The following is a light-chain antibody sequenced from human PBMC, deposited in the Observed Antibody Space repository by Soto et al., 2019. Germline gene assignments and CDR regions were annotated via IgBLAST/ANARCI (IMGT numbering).Light chain of an antibody. CDR1: QTVSNK. Sequence: IVFTQSPANLCSPPGGRATVSARASQTVSNKVAWYKHTHGQTPRLLSYESSVRAGDFPARFSGSGAGTEFTLTISNLEPEAFEVYFCQQRISRPLTFGGGTKVDIK. V-gene: IGKV3-11*01. J-gene: IGKJ4*01. CDR2: ESS. CDR3: QQRISRPLT.